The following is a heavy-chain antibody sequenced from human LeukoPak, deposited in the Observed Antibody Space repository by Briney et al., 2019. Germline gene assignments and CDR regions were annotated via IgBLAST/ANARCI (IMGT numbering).Heavy chain of an antibody. V-gene: IGHV4-4*07. CDR3: ARESTVRYYNWFDP. D-gene: IGHD3-10*01. Sequence: PSETLSLTCTVSGGSISSYYWSWIRQPAGKGLEWIGRIYTSGSTNYNPSLKSRVTMSVDTSKNQFSLKLSSVTAAGTAVYYCARESTVRYYNWFDPWGQGTLVTVSS. CDR1: GGSISSYY. CDR2: IYTSGST. J-gene: IGHJ5*02.